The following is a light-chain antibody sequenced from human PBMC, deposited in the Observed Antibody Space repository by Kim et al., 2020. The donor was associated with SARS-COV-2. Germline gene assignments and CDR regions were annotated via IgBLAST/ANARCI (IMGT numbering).Light chain of an antibody. CDR1: QSISSW. J-gene: IGKJ4*01. CDR3: QQYASPLT. V-gene: IGKV1-5*03. CDR2: KAS. Sequence: DILMTQSPSTLSASVGDRVTITCRASQSISSWLAWYQQKPGKAPKLLIYKASTLESGVPSRFSGSGSGTEFTLTISSLQPNDFATYYCQQYASPLTFGGGTKVDIK.